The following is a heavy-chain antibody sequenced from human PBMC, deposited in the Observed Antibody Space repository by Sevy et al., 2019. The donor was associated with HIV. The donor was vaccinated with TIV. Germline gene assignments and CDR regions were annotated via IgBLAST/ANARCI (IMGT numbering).Heavy chain of an antibody. J-gene: IGHJ4*02. D-gene: IGHD3-22*01. CDR1: GFTFDDYA. V-gene: IGHV3-9*01. Sequence: GGSLRLSCAASGFTFDDYAMHWVRQAPGKGLEWVSGISWNSGSIGYADSVKGRFTFSRDNAKNSLYLQMNILRAEDTALFYCAKDIAPIYDSSGNNYFDYWGQGTLVTVSS. CDR2: ISWNSGSI. CDR3: AKDIAPIYDSSGNNYFDY.